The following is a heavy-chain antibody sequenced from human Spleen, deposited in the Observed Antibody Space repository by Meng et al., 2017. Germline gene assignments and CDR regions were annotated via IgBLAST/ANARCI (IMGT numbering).Heavy chain of an antibody. CDR1: GHGVSSNSAT. Sequence: QVQLQQSGPGLVRPSQTLSLTCAIPGHGVSSNSATWNWIRQSPSRGLEWLGRTYYRSKWYDDYALSVRSRITINPDTSKNQFSLQLNSVTSEDTAVYYCARGVDTGSYVFWFDPWGQGTLVTVSS. CDR2: TYYRSKWYD. J-gene: IGHJ5*02. CDR3: ARGVDTGSYVFWFDP. D-gene: IGHD1-1*01. V-gene: IGHV6-1*01.